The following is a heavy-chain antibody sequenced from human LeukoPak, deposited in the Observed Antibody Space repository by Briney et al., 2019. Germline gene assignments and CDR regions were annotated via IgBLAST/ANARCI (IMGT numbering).Heavy chain of an antibody. V-gene: IGHV4-31*03. CDR3: ARRAEGYNYWDY. Sequence: SQTLSLTCTVSGGSISSGNYYWNWIRQHPGKGLEWIGYIYYSGSTYYNPSLKSRVIISVDTSKNQFSLKLSSVTAADTAVYYCARRAEGYNYWDYWGQGTLVTVSS. CDR1: GGSISSGNYY. D-gene: IGHD5-24*01. CDR2: IYYSGST. J-gene: IGHJ4*02.